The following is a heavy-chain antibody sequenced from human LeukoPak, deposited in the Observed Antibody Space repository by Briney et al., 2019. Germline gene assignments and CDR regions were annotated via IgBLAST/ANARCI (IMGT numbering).Heavy chain of an antibody. CDR1: GYYFSSYW. Sequence: GESLKISCKGSGYYFSSYWIGWVRQMPGKGLEWMGLIFPADSDTRYSPSFEGQVTISADKSTSTAYLQWSSLEASDTAMYYCARGYSSNWFRFDFWGQGTLVTVSS. D-gene: IGHD6-13*01. CDR3: ARGYSSNWFRFDF. J-gene: IGHJ4*02. CDR2: IFPADSDT. V-gene: IGHV5-51*01.